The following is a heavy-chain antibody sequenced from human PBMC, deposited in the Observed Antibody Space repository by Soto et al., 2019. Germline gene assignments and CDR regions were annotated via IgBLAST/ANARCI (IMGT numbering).Heavy chain of an antibody. V-gene: IGHV1-8*01. D-gene: IGHD2-8*01. Sequence: ASAKVSCKASGYTFTSYAINWVRQATGQGLEWMGWMNPNSGNTGYAQKFQGRVTMTRNTSISTAYMELSSLRSEDTAVYYCARGPFVDIVGMVYAGSAFDFLGKGTMVTV. CDR1: GYTFTSYA. CDR2: MNPNSGNT. J-gene: IGHJ3*01. CDR3: ARGPFVDIVGMVYAGSAFDF.